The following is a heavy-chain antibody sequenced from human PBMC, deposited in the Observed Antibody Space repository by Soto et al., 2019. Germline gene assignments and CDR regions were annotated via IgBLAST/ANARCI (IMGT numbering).Heavy chain of an antibody. CDR3: ARVAGIFGYSSGWNLDY. V-gene: IGHV1-69*01. Sequence: QVQLVQSGAEVKKPGSSVKVSCKASGGTFSSYAISWVRQAPGQGLEWMGGIIPIFGTANYAQKFQGRVTITADESTSTAYMELSSLRSEDTAVYYCARVAGIFGYSSGWNLDYLGQGTLVTVSS. J-gene: IGHJ4*02. CDR2: IIPIFGTA. D-gene: IGHD6-19*01. CDR1: GGTFSSYA.